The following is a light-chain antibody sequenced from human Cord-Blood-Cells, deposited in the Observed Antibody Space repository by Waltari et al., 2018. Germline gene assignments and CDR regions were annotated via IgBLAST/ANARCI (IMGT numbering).Light chain of an antibody. V-gene: IGKV1-5*03. CDR1: QSISSW. CDR3: QQYNSYSPLT. Sequence: DIQMTQSPSTLSASVGDRVTITCRASQSISSWLAWYQQKPRKAPKLLIDKASSLESGVPSRVSGSGSGTEFTLTISSLQPDDFATYYCQQYNSYSPLTFGGGTKVEIK. J-gene: IGKJ4*01. CDR2: KAS.